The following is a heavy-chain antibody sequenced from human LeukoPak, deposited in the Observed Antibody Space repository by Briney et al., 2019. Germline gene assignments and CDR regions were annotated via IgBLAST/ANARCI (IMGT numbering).Heavy chain of an antibody. CDR1: GYTFTGYY. V-gene: IGHV1-2*02. D-gene: IGHD2-2*01. CDR3: ARDVVVVPAAKFFDY. Sequence: GASVKVSCKASGYTFTGYYMHWVRQAPGQGLEWMGWINPNSGGTNYAQKFQGRVTITADKSTSTAYMELSSLRSEDTAVYYCARDVVVVPAAKFFDYWGQGTLVTVSS. J-gene: IGHJ4*02. CDR2: INPNSGGT.